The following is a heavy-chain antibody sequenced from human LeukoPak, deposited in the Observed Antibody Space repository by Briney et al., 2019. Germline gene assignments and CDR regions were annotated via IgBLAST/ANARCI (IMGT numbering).Heavy chain of an antibody. J-gene: IGHJ4*02. D-gene: IGHD3-22*01. CDR2: INHSGST. CDR1: GGSFSGYY. Sequence: SETLSLTCAVYGGSFSGYYWSWIRQPPGKGLEWIGEINHSGSTNYNPSLKSRVTISVDTSKNQFSLKLSSVTAEDTAVYYCARGGYYCEVCFDYWGQGTLVTVSS. CDR3: ARGGYYCEVCFDY. V-gene: IGHV4-34*01.